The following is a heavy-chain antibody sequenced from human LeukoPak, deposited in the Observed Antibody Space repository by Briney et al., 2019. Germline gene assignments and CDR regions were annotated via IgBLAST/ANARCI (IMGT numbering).Heavy chain of an antibody. Sequence: ASVKVSCKASGYTFTGYYMHWVRQAPGQGLEWMGWINPNSGGTNYAQKFQGRVTMTRDTSISTAYMELSRLRSDDTAVYYRARDYPYNWNDDFDYWGQGTLVTVSS. CDR2: INPNSGGT. J-gene: IGHJ4*02. V-gene: IGHV1-2*02. D-gene: IGHD1-1*01. CDR1: GYTFTGYY. CDR3: ARDYPYNWNDDFDY.